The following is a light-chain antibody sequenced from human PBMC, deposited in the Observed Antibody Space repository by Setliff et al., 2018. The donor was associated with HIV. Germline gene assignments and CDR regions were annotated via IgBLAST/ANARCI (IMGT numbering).Light chain of an antibody. CDR3: QSYDNSLDAYV. CDR1: DSNIGAAVD. CDR2: ASY. V-gene: IGLV1-40*01. Sequence: QSVLTQPPSVSGAPGQRITISCTGSDSNIGAAVDVHWYQHLPGTAPKLLIYASYKRPSVVPDRFSVSKSSTSASRSIAGLQPEDEADYYCQSYDNSLDAYVFGTGTKVIVL. J-gene: IGLJ1*01.